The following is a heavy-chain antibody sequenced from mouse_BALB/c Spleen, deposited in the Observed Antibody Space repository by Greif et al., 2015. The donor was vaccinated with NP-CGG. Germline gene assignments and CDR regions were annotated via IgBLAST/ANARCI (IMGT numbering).Heavy chain of an antibody. CDR1: GYTFASYW. J-gene: IGHJ3*01. CDR2: INPSTGYT. D-gene: IGHD2-4*01. V-gene: IGHV1-7*01. CDR3: ARGYDYDGH. Sequence: QVQLQQSGAELAKPGASVKMSCKASGYTFASYWMHWVKQRPGQGLEWIGYINPSTGYTEYNQKFKDKATLTADKSSSTAYMQLSSLTSEDSAVYYCARGYDYDGHWGQGTLVTVSA.